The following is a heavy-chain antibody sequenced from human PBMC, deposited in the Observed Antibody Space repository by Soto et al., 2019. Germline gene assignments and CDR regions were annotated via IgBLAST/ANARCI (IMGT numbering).Heavy chain of an antibody. Sequence: QDQLVQSGAEVKKPGASVTVSCKASGYSFTNYGITWVRQAPGQGLDWMGWISGFNGNTHYAQKLQGRVTMTTDASTSTAYMELRSLRSDDTAVYYCARDRGVAPPVAGNTHYYYYMDVWGKGTTVTVSS. CDR3: ARDRGVAPPVAGNTHYYYYMDV. J-gene: IGHJ6*03. D-gene: IGHD6-19*01. CDR1: GYSFTNYG. CDR2: ISGFNGNT. V-gene: IGHV1-18*01.